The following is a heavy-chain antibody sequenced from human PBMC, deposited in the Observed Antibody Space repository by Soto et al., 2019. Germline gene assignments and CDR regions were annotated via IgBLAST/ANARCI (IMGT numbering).Heavy chain of an antibody. Sequence: QVQLVQSGAEVKKPGASVKVSCKTSEHTFSGNKIHWVRQAPGHGLQWMGWIDPLSGGTKYAERFQGRVTLTRDTSVTTVSMQFIRLTSDDTGIYYCARVRRGLGIYDDLVVWGQGTKVIVSS. J-gene: IGHJ6*02. CDR2: IDPLSGGT. D-gene: IGHD3-3*01. CDR3: ARVRRGLGIYDDLVV. V-gene: IGHV1-2*02. CDR1: EHTFSGNK.